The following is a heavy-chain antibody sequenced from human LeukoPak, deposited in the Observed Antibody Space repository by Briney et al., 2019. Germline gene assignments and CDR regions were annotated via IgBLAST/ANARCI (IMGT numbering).Heavy chain of an antibody. CDR3: AKAVPAAPGCYFDY. CDR1: GFTFSSYA. D-gene: IGHD2-2*01. J-gene: IGHJ4*02. V-gene: IGHV3-23*01. CDR2: ISGSGGST. Sequence: GGSLRLSCVGSGFTFSSYAMSWVRQAPGKGLEWVSAISGSGGSTYYADSVKGRFTISRDNSKNTLYLQMNSLRAEDTAVYYCAKAVPAAPGCYFDYWGQGTLVTVSS.